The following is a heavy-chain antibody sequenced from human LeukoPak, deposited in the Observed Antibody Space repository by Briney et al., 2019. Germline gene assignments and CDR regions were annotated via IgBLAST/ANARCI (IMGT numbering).Heavy chain of an antibody. Sequence: ASVKVSCKASGYTFTDFYMHWVRQAPGQGLEWMAWINPNSGGTHYAQKFQGRVTMTRDTSISTAYMELSRLRSDDTAVYCCARSSLYYYGSGTYDKVCLDYWGQGTLVTVSS. CDR1: GYTFTDFY. CDR3: ARSSLYYYGSGTYDKVCLDY. J-gene: IGHJ4*02. V-gene: IGHV1-2*02. D-gene: IGHD3-10*01. CDR2: INPNSGGT.